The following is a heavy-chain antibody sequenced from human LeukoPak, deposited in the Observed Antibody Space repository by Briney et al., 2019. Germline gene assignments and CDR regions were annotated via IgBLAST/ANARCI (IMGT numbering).Heavy chain of an antibody. CDR1: GLTFSSYG. Sequence: GRSLRLSCVASGLTFSSYGVHWVRQAPGKGLEWVAVISYDGTNTYYGGSVRGRFTISRDNSKNTLFLQMNSLRVEDTAVYYCARDNEHSYCDYWGQGTLVTVSS. CDR2: ISYDGTNT. CDR3: ARDNEHSYCDY. D-gene: IGHD5-18*01. J-gene: IGHJ4*02. V-gene: IGHV3-30*03.